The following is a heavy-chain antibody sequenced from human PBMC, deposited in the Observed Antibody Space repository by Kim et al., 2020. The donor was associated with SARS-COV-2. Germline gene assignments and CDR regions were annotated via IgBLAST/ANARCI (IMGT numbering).Heavy chain of an antibody. CDR3: VSGYKRLWWFGEILAPNWFDS. CDR1: RGSVTSPNYF. CDR2: TYYGGST. J-gene: IGHJ5*01. V-gene: IGHV4-31*03. Sequence: SETLSLTCSVSRGSVTSPNYFWSWVRQHPGKGLEWIGYTYYGGSTHYNPSLKSRITMSIETSKNQFSLKLNSVTTADTAVYYCVSGYKRLWWFGEILAPNWFDSWGQGTLVTVSS. D-gene: IGHD3-10*01.